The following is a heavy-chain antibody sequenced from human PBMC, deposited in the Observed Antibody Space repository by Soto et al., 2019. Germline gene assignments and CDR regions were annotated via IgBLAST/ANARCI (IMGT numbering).Heavy chain of an antibody. CDR2: ISAYNGNT. D-gene: IGHD1-26*01. V-gene: IGHV1-18*01. Sequence: QVQLVQSGAEVKKPGASVKVSCKASGYTFTSYGISWVRQAPGQGLEWMGWISAYNGNTNYAQKLQGRVTMTTDTSTRTAYMELRSLRSDDTAVYYCARDKWELTSAWYFDLWGRGTLVTVSS. CDR3: ARDKWELTSAWYFDL. CDR1: GYTFTSYG. J-gene: IGHJ2*01.